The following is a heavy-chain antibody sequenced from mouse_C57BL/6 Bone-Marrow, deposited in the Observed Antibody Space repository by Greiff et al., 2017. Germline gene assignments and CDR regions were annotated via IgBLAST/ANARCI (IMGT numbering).Heavy chain of an antibody. Sequence: EVQLQQSGPELVKPGASVKIPCKASGYTFTDYNMDWVKQSHGKSLEWIGDINPNNGGTIYNQKFKGKATLTVDKSSSTAYMELRSLTSEDTAVYYCASQICYGYDGYFDVWGTGTTVTVSS. CDR2: INPNNGGT. V-gene: IGHV1-18*01. J-gene: IGHJ1*03. CDR1: GYTFTDYN. D-gene: IGHD2-2*01. CDR3: ASQICYGYDGYFDV.